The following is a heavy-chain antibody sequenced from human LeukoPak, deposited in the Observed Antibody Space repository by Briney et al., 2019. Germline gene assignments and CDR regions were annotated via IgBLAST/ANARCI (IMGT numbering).Heavy chain of an antibody. Sequence: GGSLRLSCAASGFTFSSYAMSWVRQAPGKGLEWVSAISGSGGSTYYADSVKGRFTISRDNSKNTLYLQMNSLRAEDTAVYYCARDLITMIVSIPWFDPWGQGTLVTVSS. V-gene: IGHV3-23*01. CDR1: GFTFSSYA. D-gene: IGHD3-22*01. J-gene: IGHJ5*02. CDR2: ISGSGGST. CDR3: ARDLITMIVSIPWFDP.